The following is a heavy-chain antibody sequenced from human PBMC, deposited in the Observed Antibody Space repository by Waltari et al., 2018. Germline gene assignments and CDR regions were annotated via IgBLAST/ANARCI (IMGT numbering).Heavy chain of an antibody. CDR3: AREAGFGGYGDFYFDY. CDR2: IYYSGRT. Sequence: QVQLQESGPGLVKPSQTLSLTCTVSGGSISSGGYYWSWIRQHPGKGLEWIGYIYYSGRTYYNPSLKSRVTISVDTSKNQFSLKLSSVTAADTAVYYCAREAGFGGYGDFYFDYWGQGTLVTVSS. D-gene: IGHD4-17*01. CDR1: GGSISSGGYY. J-gene: IGHJ4*02. V-gene: IGHV4-31*03.